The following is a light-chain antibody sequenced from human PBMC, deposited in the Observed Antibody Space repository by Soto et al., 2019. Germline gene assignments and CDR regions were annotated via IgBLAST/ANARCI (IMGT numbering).Light chain of an antibody. CDR3: QQYGNAPIT. J-gene: IGKJ5*01. CDR1: QSVAANY. CDR2: GAS. Sequence: EVVLTQSPGTLSLSPGEMATLSFSASQSVAANYLAWYQQKPGQAPRLLIYGASSRATGIPDRFSGSGSGTDFTLSISRLEVEDFAVYHCQQYGNAPITFGQGTRLEI. V-gene: IGKV3-20*01.